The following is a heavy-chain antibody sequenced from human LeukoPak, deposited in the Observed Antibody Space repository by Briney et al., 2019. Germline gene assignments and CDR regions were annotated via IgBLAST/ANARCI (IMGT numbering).Heavy chain of an antibody. J-gene: IGHJ3*02. V-gene: IGHV4-59*08. CDR1: GGSITNYY. Sequence: SETLSLTCTVSGGSITNYYWSWIRQPPGEGLEWIWYVYASGATNSNPSLKSRVTISADTSKNQFSLKLSSVTAADTAVYYCARHGKGVTYFYTFDIWGQGTVVAVSS. CDR2: VYASGAT. CDR3: ARHGKGVTYFYTFDI. D-gene: IGHD2/OR15-2a*01.